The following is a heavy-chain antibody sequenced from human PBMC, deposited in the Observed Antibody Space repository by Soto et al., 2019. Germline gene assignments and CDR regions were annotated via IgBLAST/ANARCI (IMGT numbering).Heavy chain of an antibody. D-gene: IGHD5-18*01. CDR3: ARDPGIQLWSSPYYYGMDV. J-gene: IGHJ6*02. CDR2: IYYSGST. Sequence: PSETLSLTCTVSGGSISSYYWSWIRQPPGKGLEWIGYIYYSGSTNYNPSLKSRVTISVDTSKNQFSLKPSSVTAADTAVYYCARDPGIQLWSSPYYYGMDVWGQGTTVTVSS. V-gene: IGHV4-59*01. CDR1: GGSISSYY.